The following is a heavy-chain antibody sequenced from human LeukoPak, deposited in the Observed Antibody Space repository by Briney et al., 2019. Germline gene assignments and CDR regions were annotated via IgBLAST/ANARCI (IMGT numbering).Heavy chain of an antibody. V-gene: IGHV3-7*01. CDR3: ARDRLRYFDWALEGMDV. Sequence: GGSLRLSCAASGFTFSSYWMSWVRQAPGKALEWVANIKQDGSEKYYVDSVKSRFTISRDNAKNSLYLEMNSLRAEDTAVYYCARDRLRYFDWALEGMDVWGQGTTVTVSS. CDR1: GFTFSSYW. J-gene: IGHJ6*02. D-gene: IGHD3-9*01. CDR2: IKQDGSEK.